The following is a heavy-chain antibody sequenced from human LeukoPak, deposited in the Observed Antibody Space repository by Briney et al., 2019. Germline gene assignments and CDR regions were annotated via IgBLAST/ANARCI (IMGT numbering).Heavy chain of an antibody. CDR3: ASVPAAPRFGYYYYYMDV. D-gene: IGHD2-2*01. Sequence: PSETLSLTCAAYGGSFSGYYWSWIRQPPGKGLEWIGEINHSGSTNYNPSLKSRVTISVDTSKNQFSLKLSSVTAADTAVYYCASVPAAPRFGYYYYYMDVWGKGTTVTVSS. J-gene: IGHJ6*03. V-gene: IGHV4-34*01. CDR1: GGSFSGYY. CDR2: INHSGST.